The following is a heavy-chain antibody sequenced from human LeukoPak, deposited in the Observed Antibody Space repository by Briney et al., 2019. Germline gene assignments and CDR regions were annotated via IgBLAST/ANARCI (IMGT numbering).Heavy chain of an antibody. Sequence: SETLSLTCTVSGGSISSYFWSWIRQPPGKGLEWIEYVYYSGSTNYSPSLKSRVTISVDTSKNQFSLKLTSVTAADTAVYYCARHPYNYDTSVYYFFDYWGQGTLVTVSA. CDR3: ARHPYNYDTSVYYFFDY. CDR2: VYYSGST. J-gene: IGHJ4*02. CDR1: GGSISSYF. D-gene: IGHD3-22*01. V-gene: IGHV4-59*08.